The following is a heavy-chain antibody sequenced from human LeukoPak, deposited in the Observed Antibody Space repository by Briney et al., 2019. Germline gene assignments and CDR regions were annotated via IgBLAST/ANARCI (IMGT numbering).Heavy chain of an antibody. J-gene: IGHJ4*02. CDR3: ARRSQAGGTGIGY. CDR2: MNPNSGNT. Sequence: ASVKVSCKASEYTFTSYDINWVRQATGQGLEWMGWMNPNSGNTGSAQKFQGRLTMTRNTSISTAYMELSSLRSEDTAVYYCARRSQAGGTGIGYWGQGTLVTVSS. CDR1: EYTFTSYD. V-gene: IGHV1-8*01. D-gene: IGHD6-19*01.